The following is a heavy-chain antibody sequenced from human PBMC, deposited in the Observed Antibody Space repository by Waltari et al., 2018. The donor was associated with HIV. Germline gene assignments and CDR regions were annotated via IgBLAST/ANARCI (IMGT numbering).Heavy chain of an antibody. Sequence: QVQLQESGPGLVKPSQTLSLTCTVSGGPISSGGYHWSWIRQHPGKDLEWIGFIYYSGSTSYNPSLKSRVTISVDTSKNQFSLKLSSVTAADTAVYYCARVRSPGYTYGFYFYYYGMDVWGQGTTVTVSS. V-gene: IGHV4-31*03. J-gene: IGHJ6*02. CDR3: ARVRSPGYTYGFYFYYYGMDV. CDR2: IYYSGST. D-gene: IGHD5-18*01. CDR1: GGPISSGGYH.